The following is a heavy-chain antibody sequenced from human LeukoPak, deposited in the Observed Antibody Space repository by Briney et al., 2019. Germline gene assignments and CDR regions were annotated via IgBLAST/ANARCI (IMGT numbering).Heavy chain of an antibody. V-gene: IGHV4-4*09. D-gene: IGHD5-18*01. CDR2: IYTSGST. CDR3: ARLHEGYSYGYGYYYYMDV. J-gene: IGHJ6*03. CDR1: GGSISSYY. Sequence: PSETLSLTCTVSGGSISSYYWSWIRQPPGKGLEWIGYIYTSGSTNYNPSLKSRVTISVDTSKNQFSLKLSCVTAADTAVYYCARLHEGYSYGYGYYYYMDVWGKGTTVTVSS.